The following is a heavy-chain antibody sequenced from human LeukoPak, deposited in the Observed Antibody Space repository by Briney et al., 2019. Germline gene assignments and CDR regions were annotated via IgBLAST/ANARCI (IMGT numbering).Heavy chain of an antibody. V-gene: IGHV5-51*01. J-gene: IGHJ4*02. CDR2: IYPGDSDT. CDR3: ARLRYSGSYFDY. CDR1: GYRFTSYW. Sequence: PGESLKISCKGSGYRFTSYWIGGVRQLPGKGLGWMGIIYPGDSDTRYSPSFQGQVTISADKSISTAYLQWSSLKASDTAMYYCARLRYSGSYFDYWGQGTLVTVSS. D-gene: IGHD1-26*01.